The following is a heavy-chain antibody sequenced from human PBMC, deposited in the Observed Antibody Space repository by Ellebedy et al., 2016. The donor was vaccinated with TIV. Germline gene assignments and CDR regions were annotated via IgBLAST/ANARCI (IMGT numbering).Heavy chain of an antibody. CDR1: GYTFTSYY. Sequence: ASVKVSXXASGYTFTSYYIHWVRQAPGQGLEWMGIIIPSRGGTIYAQKFQGRVTMTRDTSTSTVYLELSSLRSEDTAVYYCARPYDYVWGTFRSFGSGHAFDLWGQGTPVTVSS. V-gene: IGHV1-46*01. D-gene: IGHD3-16*02. CDR3: ARPYDYVWGTFRSFGSGHAFDL. CDR2: IIPSRGGT. J-gene: IGHJ3*01.